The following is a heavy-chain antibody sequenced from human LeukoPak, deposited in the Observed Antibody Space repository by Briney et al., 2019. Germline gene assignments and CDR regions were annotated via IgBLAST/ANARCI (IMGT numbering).Heavy chain of an antibody. CDR2: VYYSGST. Sequence: PSETLSLTCSVSYGSTSSYYWSWIRQSPGKGLEWLGYVYYSGSTNYNPSLKGRLTISLDTSRTQFSQELGSVTAADTAVYYCATHLRAYTYGSFHAWGEGTLVTVSS. CDR1: YGSTSSYY. D-gene: IGHD5-18*01. J-gene: IGHJ4*02. V-gene: IGHV4-59*08. CDR3: ATHLRAYTYGSFHA.